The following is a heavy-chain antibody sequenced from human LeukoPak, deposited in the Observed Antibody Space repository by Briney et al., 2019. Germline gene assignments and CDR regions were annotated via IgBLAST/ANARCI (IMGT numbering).Heavy chain of an antibody. J-gene: IGHJ4*02. CDR3: AKAQGVVVPAANDY. CDR2: ISGSGGST. V-gene: IGHV3-23*01. Sequence: PGGSLRLSCAASGFTFSSYAVSWVRQAPGKGLEWVSAISGSGGSTYYADSVKGRFTISRDNSKNTLYLQMNSLRAEDTAVYYCAKAQGVVVPAANDYWGQGTLVTVSS. CDR1: GFTFSSYA. D-gene: IGHD2-2*01.